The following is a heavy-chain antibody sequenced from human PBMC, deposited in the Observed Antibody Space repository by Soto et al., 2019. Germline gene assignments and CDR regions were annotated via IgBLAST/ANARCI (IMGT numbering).Heavy chain of an antibody. CDR3: ARSLRFLEWLFDY. D-gene: IGHD3-3*01. J-gene: IGHJ4*02. CDR2: INAGNGNT. V-gene: IGHV1-3*01. CDR1: GYTFTSYA. Sequence: ASVKVSCKASGYTFTSYAMHCVRQAPGQRLEWMGWINAGNGNTKYSQKFQGRVTITRDTSASTAYMELSSLRSVDTAVYYCARSLRFLEWLFDYWGQGTLVTVSS.